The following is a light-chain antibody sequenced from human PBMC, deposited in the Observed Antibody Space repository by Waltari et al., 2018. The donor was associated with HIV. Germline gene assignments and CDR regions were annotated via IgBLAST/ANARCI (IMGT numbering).Light chain of an antibody. J-gene: IGLJ1*01. Sequence: QSALTQPASVSGSPGQSITISCTGTNSDVGSTNLVSWYQQRPGKAPKLMIYDGSKRPSGVSNRFSGSKSGNTASLTISGLQAEDEADYYCCSYAGSNTFVFGTGTKVTVL. V-gene: IGLV2-23*03. CDR1: NSDVGSTNL. CDR2: DGS. CDR3: CSYAGSNTFV.